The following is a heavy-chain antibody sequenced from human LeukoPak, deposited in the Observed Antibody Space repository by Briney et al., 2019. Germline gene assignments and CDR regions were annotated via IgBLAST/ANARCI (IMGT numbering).Heavy chain of an antibody. Sequence: GGSLRLSCAASGFTFSNYAMSWVRQAPGKGLEWVSSIGGSDGITHYADSVRGRFTISRDNSKNTLYLQMNSLRAEDTAAYYCAKRSVSGTYFFDYWGQGTLVTVSS. J-gene: IGHJ4*02. CDR2: IGGSDGIT. CDR1: GFTFSNYA. CDR3: AKRSVSGTYFFDY. V-gene: IGHV3-23*01. D-gene: IGHD1-26*01.